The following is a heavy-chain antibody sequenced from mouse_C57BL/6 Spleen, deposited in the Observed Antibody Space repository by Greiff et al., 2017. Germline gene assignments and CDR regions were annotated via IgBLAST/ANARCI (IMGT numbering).Heavy chain of an antibody. Sequence: EVQLQESGPGLVKPSQSLSLTCSVTGYSITSGYYWNWIRQFPGNKLEWMGYISYDGSNNYNPSLKNRISITRDTSKNQFFLKLNSVTTEDTATYYCARRERNYDYAMDYWGQGTSVTVSS. V-gene: IGHV3-6*01. J-gene: IGHJ4*01. CDR2: ISYDGSN. CDR3: ARRERNYDYAMDY. CDR1: GYSITSGYY. D-gene: IGHD2-4*01.